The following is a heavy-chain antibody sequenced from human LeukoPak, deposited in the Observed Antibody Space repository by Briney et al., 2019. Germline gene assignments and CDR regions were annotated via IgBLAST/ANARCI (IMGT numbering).Heavy chain of an antibody. D-gene: IGHD3-22*01. Sequence: SETLSLTCAVSGGSISSSNWWNWVRQPPGKGLEWIGEIYRSGSTNYNPSLKGRVTISLDKSKNQFSLKLSSVTAADTAVYYCARATYYDTSGHSHYGMDVWGQGTTVTVSS. CDR2: IYRSGST. CDR3: ARATYYDTSGHSHYGMDV. CDR1: GGSISSSNW. V-gene: IGHV4-4*02. J-gene: IGHJ6*02.